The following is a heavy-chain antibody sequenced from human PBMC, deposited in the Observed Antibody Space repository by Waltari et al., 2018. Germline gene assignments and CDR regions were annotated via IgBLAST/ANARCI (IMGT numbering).Heavy chain of an antibody. V-gene: IGHV2-5*02. D-gene: IGHD3-10*01. CDR2: ISWDVDK. CDR1: GFSPSTRGVG. CDR3: AHRWGKGSGSYYGY. J-gene: IGHJ4*02. Sequence: QITLKESGPTLVKPTQTLTLTCTFPGFSPSTRGVGGGWTRQPPGKALEWLALISWDVDKRYSPSLKSRLTITKDTSKNQVVLTMTNMDPVDTATYYCAHRWGKGSGSYYGYWGQGTLVTVSS.